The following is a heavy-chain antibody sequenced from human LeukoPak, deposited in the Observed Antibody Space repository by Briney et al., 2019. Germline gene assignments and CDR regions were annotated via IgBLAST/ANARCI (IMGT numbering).Heavy chain of an antibody. CDR1: TASISGYF. V-gene: IGHV4-59*08. CDR3: ARHSEGGAWSRADFDH. Sequence: SETLSLTCTVSTASISGYFWGWIRQPPGKGRGRMGHIYYSGRTNYNPSLKSRVTISVDTTTNQFPLQLSSVTAADTAVYYCARHSEGGAWSRADFDHWGQGNLVIVSS. J-gene: IGHJ4*02. D-gene: IGHD6-19*01. CDR2: IYYSGRT.